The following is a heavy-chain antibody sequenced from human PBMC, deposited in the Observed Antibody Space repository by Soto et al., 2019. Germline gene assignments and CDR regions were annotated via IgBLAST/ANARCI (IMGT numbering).Heavy chain of an antibody. V-gene: IGHV1-46*01. CDR1: GYTFTSYY. CDR2: INPSGGST. Sequence: GSSVKVSCKASGYTFTSYYIHWVRQAPGQGLEWMGIINPSGGSTSYAQKFQGRVTMTRDTSTSTVYMEMSSLRSEDTAVYYCAVEDGYNLFDYWGQGTLVTVSS. CDR3: AVEDGYNLFDY. D-gene: IGHD5-12*01. J-gene: IGHJ4*02.